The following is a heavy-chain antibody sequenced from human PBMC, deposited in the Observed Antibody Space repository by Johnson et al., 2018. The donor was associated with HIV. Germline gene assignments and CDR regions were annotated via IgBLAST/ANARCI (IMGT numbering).Heavy chain of an antibody. D-gene: IGHD4-11*01. CDR3: ARDRGLPEDAFDL. CDR1: GFTFSYSA. Sequence: QVQLVESGGGMVQPGRSLRLSCAASGFTFSYSAFHWVRQPPGEGLEWVALISSDGNRKYYADSLKGRFTISRDNSKNTLYLQMNSLRGGDTAVYYCARDRGLPEDAFDLWGRGTMVTVSS. V-gene: IGHV3-30-3*01. CDR2: ISSDGNRK. J-gene: IGHJ3*01.